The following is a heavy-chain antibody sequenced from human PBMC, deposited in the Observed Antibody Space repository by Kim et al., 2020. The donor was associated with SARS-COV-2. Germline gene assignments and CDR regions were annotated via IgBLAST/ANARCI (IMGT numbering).Heavy chain of an antibody. CDR1: GYTFTSYA. CDR3: ARGGTGWIRVFWLDA. CDR2: IDAADGKT. Sequence: ASVTVSCKASGYTFTSYAMHWVRQAPGQKLEWMGWIDAADGKTEYSQKFQGRVTITRDTSATTVYMDLNRLTSDDTAVYYCARGGTGWIRVFWLDAWGQG. D-gene: IGHD6-19*01. J-gene: IGHJ5*02. V-gene: IGHV1-3*01.